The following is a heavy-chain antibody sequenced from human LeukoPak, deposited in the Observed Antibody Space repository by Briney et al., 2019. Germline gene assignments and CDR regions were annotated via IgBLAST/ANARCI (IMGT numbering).Heavy chain of an antibody. CDR2: IYTSGST. CDR1: GGSISSGSYY. D-gene: IGHD3-10*01. J-gene: IGHJ4*02. V-gene: IGHV4-61*02. CDR3: AREYYYGSGMDY. Sequence: TLSLTCTVSGGSISSGSYYWSWIRQPAGKGLGWIGRIYTSGSTNYNPSLKSRVTISVDTSKNQFSLKLSSVTAADTAVYYCAREYYYGSGMDYWGQGTLVTVSS.